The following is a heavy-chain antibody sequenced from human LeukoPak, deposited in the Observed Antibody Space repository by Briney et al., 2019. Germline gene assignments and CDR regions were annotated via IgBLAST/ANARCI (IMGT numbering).Heavy chain of an antibody. CDR2: ITTYNGNT. CDR3: ARESSFDY. V-gene: IGHV1-18*01. Sequence: ASVKVSCKASGYTFTSYGIIWVRQAPGLGLQWMGGITTYNGNTNYAQNLQGRVTMTTDTSTSTAYMELRNLISDDTAVYFCARESSFDYWGQGTLVTVSS. J-gene: IGHJ4*02. CDR1: GYTFTSYG. D-gene: IGHD6-6*01.